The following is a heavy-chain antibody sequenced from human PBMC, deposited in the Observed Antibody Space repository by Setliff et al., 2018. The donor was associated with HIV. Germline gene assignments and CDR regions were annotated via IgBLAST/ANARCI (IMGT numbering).Heavy chain of an antibody. V-gene: IGHV4-59*01. CDR3: ARDSGYYDSSGYYSYSNYFDY. CDR1: GGSISSYY. CDR2: IYYSGST. Sequence: PSETLSLTCTVSGGSISSYYWSWIRQPPGKGLEWIGYIYYSGSTNYNPYLKSRVTISVDTSKNQFSLKLSSVTAADTAVYYCARDSGYYDSSGYYSYSNYFDYWGQGTLVTVSS. J-gene: IGHJ4*02. D-gene: IGHD3-22*01.